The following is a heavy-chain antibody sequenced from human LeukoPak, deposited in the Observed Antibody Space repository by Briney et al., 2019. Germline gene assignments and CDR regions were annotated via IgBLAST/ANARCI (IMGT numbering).Heavy chain of an antibody. Sequence: ASETLSLTCAVYGGSFSGYYWSWLRQPPGKGLEWIGEINHSGSTNYNPSLKSRVTISVDTSKNQFSLKLSSVTAADTAVYYCARGRRDYGDYWWFDPWGQGTLVTVSS. V-gene: IGHV4-34*01. CDR3: ARGRRDYGDYWWFDP. J-gene: IGHJ5*02. CDR1: GGSFSGYY. CDR2: INHSGST. D-gene: IGHD4-17*01.